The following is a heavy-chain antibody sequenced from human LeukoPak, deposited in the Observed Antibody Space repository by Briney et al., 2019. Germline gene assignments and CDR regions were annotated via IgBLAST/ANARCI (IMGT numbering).Heavy chain of an antibody. CDR2: ISSSGSTI. J-gene: IGHJ6*03. Sequence: GGSLRLSCAASGFSISSYEMNWVRQAPGKGLEWVSHISSSGSTICYADSVKGRFTISRDNAKNSLYPQMNSLRGEDTAVYYCARVELAPYYYYMDVWGKGTTVTVSS. V-gene: IGHV3-48*03. D-gene: IGHD1-7*01. CDR1: GFSISSYE. CDR3: ARVELAPYYYYMDV.